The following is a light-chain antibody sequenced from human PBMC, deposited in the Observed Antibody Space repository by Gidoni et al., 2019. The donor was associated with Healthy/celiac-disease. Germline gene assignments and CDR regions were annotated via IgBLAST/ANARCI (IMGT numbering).Light chain of an antibody. J-gene: IGLJ3*02. Sequence: SVLTQPPSASGTPGQRVTISCSGSSSNIGSNTVNWYQQLPGTAPKLLIYSNNQRPSGVPDRFSGSKSGTSASLAISGLQSEDEGDYYCAAWDDSLNGWVFGGGTKLTVL. CDR2: SNN. CDR1: SSNIGSNT. CDR3: AAWDDSLNGWV. V-gene: IGLV1-44*01.